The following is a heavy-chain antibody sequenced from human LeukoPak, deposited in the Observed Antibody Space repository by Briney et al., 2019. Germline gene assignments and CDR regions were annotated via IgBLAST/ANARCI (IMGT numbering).Heavy chain of an antibody. V-gene: IGHV3-30*04. J-gene: IGHJ4*02. CDR2: ISYDGSNK. Sequence: GGSLRLSCAASGFTFSSYAMHWVRQAPGKGLEWVAVISYDGSNKYYADSVKGRFTISRDNSKNTLYLQMNSLRAEDTAVYYCARDRSYGDYVWDFDYWGQGTLVTVPS. D-gene: IGHD4-17*01. CDR1: GFTFSSYA. CDR3: ARDRSYGDYVWDFDY.